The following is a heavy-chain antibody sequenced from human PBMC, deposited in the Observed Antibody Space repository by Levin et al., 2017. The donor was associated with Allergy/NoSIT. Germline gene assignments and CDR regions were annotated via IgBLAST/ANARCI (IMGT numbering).Heavy chain of an antibody. J-gene: IGHJ4*02. V-gene: IGHV3-74*01. CDR2: INSDGSSA. CDR3: ARDSGDYYDSSGYRNPFDY. CDR1: GFTFSSYW. Sequence: GESLKISCAASGFTFSSYWMHWVRQAPGKGLVWVSRINSDGSSASYADSVKGRFTISRDNAKNTLYLQMNSLRAEDTAVYYCARDSGDYYDSSGYRNPFDYWGQGTLVTVSS. D-gene: IGHD3-22*01.